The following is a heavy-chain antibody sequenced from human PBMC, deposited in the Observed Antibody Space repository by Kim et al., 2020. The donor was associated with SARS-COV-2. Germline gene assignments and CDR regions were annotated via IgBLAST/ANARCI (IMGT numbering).Heavy chain of an antibody. D-gene: IGHD6-19*01. CDR1: GGSISSSSYY. J-gene: IGHJ4*02. CDR3: ASPRSSGWSRHFDY. V-gene: IGHV4-39*01. CDR2: IYYSGST. Sequence: SETLSLTCTVSGGSISSSSYYWGWIRQPPGKGLEWIGSIYYSGSTYYNPSLKSRVTISVDTSKNQFSLKLSSVTAADTAVYYCASPRSSGWSRHFDYWGQGTLVTVSS.